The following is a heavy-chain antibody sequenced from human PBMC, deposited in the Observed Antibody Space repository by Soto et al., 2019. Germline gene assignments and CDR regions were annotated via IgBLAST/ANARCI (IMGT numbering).Heavy chain of an antibody. CDR2: IIPILGIA. CDR3: ARAATYSSSDY. Sequence: SVKVSCKASGGTFSSYTISWVRQAPGQGLEWMGRIIPILGIANYAQKFQGRVTITADKSTSTAYMELSSLRSEDTAVYYCARAATYSSSDYWGQGTLVTVSS. D-gene: IGHD6-6*01. V-gene: IGHV1-69*02. CDR1: GGTFSSYT. J-gene: IGHJ4*02.